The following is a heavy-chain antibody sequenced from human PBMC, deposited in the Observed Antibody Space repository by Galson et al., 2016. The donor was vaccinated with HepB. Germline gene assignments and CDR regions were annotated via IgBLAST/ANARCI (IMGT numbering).Heavy chain of an antibody. CDR3: SRAFHCTNGVCRDY. V-gene: IGHV3-23*01. J-gene: IGHJ4*02. D-gene: IGHD2-8*01. Sequence: SLRLSCAASGFTFSSYDMSWVRQAPGKGLEWVSSINGNGDTTYYADSVKGRFTVSRDISKTTLYLQMHSLRAEDTAVYYCSRAFHCTNGVCRDYWGQGTLVTVSS. CDR1: GFTFSSYD. CDR2: INGNGDTT.